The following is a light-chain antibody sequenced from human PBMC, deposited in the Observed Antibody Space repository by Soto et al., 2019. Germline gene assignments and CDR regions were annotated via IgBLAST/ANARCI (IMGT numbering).Light chain of an antibody. V-gene: IGKV1-39*01. CDR3: QQSYSTTPWT. CDR2: DAS. Sequence: DIQLTQSPSSLSASVGDKVTITCRASQSIRSYLNWVQQKPGKAPKLLIYDASSLQTGVPPRFSGSGSGTDFSLTISSLQPEDFATYYCQQSYSTTPWTFGQGTKVDI. CDR1: QSIRSY. J-gene: IGKJ1*01.